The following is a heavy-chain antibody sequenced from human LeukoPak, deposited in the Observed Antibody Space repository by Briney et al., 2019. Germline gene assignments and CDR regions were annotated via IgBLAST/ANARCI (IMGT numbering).Heavy chain of an antibody. CDR1: GFTFYDYT. CDR3: TRDKTMIRGENFFDY. V-gene: IGHV3-43*01. CDR2: ISWDGDTT. Sequence: GGSLRLSCAASGFTFYDYTMHWVRQAPGKGLEWVSLISWDGDTTYYADSVKGRFTISRDNSKNSLYLHMNSLRTEDTALYFCTRDKTMIRGENFFDYWGQGTLVTVSS. J-gene: IGHJ4*02. D-gene: IGHD3-10*01.